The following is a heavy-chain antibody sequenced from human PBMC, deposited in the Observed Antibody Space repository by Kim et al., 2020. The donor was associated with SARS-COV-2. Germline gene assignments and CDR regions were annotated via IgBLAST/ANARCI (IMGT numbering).Heavy chain of an antibody. CDR3: TRGPPGPGSYYDAFDI. J-gene: IGHJ3*02. D-gene: IGHD3-10*01. Sequence: SLKGRFTISRDDSKNTAYRQLDSLATEDTAVYYCTRGPPGPGSYYDAFDIWGQGTMVTVSS. V-gene: IGHV3-73*01.